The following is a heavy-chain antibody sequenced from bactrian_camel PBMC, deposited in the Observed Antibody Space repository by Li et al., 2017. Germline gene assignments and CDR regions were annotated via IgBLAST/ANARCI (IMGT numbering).Heavy chain of an antibody. D-gene: IGHD8*01. V-gene: IGHV3S53*01. CDR1: GYTYSTYC. CDR3: RADADRGRWPGCPLRANW. J-gene: IGHJ4*01. Sequence: VQLVESGGGSVQSGGSLRLSCTVSGYTYSTYCAGWFRQVPGKEREGVAVISSDGRSTYSDSVKGRVTISQDRAKNTLYLQMNNLTMDDTAVYYCRADADRGRWPGCPLRANWWGRGTQVTVS. CDR2: ISSDGRS.